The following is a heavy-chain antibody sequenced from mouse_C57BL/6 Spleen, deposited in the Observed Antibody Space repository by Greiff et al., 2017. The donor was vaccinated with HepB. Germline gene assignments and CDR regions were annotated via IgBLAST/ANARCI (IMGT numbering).Heavy chain of an antibody. CDR2: ISSGGDYI. Sequence: EVNVVESGEGLVKPGGSLKLSCAASGFTFSSYAMSWVRQTPEKRLEWVAYISSGGDYIYYADTVKGRFTISRDNARNTLYLQMSSLKSEDTAMYYCTRVVPGYFDVWGTGTTVTVSS. D-gene: IGHD1-1*01. CDR3: TRVVPGYFDV. J-gene: IGHJ1*03. CDR1: GFTFSSYA. V-gene: IGHV5-9-1*02.